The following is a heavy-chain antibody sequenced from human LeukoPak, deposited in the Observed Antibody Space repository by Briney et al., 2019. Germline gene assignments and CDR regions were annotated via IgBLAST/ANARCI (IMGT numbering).Heavy chain of an antibody. V-gene: IGHV3-23*01. CDR2: ISGSGGST. Sequence: GGSLRLSCAASGFTFSSYAMSWVRQAPREGLEWVSAISGSGGSTYYADSVKGRFTISRDNSKNTLYLQMNSLRAEDTAVYYCAKHYDILTGYYKEFDYWGQGTLVTVSS. CDR1: GFTFSSYA. D-gene: IGHD3-9*01. CDR3: AKHYDILTGYYKEFDY. J-gene: IGHJ4*02.